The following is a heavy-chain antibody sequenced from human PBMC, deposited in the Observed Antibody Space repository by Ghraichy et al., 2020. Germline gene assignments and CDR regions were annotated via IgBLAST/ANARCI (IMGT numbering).Heavy chain of an antibody. Sequence: SQTLSLTCIVSGDSINDYYWSWIRQPPGKGLEWVGYIYYLGKTNYNPSLKTRLTISVDTSNNQFSLKLTSVTAADTAVYYCARHRPHYYYMDVWGRGTTVTVSS. J-gene: IGHJ6*03. CDR2: IYYLGKT. V-gene: IGHV4-59*08. CDR3: ARHRPHYYYMDV. CDR1: GDSINDYY.